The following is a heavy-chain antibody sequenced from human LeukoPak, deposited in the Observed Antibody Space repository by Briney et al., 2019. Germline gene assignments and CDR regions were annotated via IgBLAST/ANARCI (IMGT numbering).Heavy chain of an antibody. V-gene: IGHV1-8*03. Sequence: ASVKVSCKASGYTFTRYDINWVRQATGQGLEWMGWMNPNSGNTGYAQKFQGRVTITRNTSISTAYMELSSLRSEDTAVYCCARGFWELDNWGQGTLVTVSS. CDR3: ARGFWELDN. CDR1: GYTFTRYD. CDR2: MNPNSGNT. D-gene: IGHD1-26*01. J-gene: IGHJ4*02.